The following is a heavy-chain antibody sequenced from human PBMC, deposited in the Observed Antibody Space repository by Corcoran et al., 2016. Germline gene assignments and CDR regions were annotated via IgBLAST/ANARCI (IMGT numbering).Heavy chain of an antibody. CDR2: ISNDGSRT. CDR1: GFIFSSFW. Sequence: EVQLVESGGGLVPPGGSLRLSCAASGFIFSSFWMHWVRRRPGKGLVWVSRISNDGSRTDYADDVKGRSTISRDNAKNTVHLQMNSLRAEDTAVYYGVRVKISTGADDVWGQGTKVTVSS. V-gene: IGHV3-74*01. J-gene: IGHJ3*01. CDR3: VRVKISTGADDV. D-gene: IGHD4-17*01.